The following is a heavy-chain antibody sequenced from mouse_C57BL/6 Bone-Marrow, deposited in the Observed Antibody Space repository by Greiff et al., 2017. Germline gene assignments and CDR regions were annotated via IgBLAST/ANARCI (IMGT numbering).Heavy chain of an antibody. V-gene: IGHV1-81*01. Sequence: VQLQQSGAELARPGASVKLSCKASGYTFTSYGISWVKQRTGQGLEWIGEIYPRSGNTYYNEKFKGKATLTADKSSSTAYMELRSLTSEDSAVXFCAREDYFPFAYWGQGTLVTVSA. CDR1: GYTFTSYG. D-gene: IGHD1-1*01. J-gene: IGHJ3*01. CDR3: AREDYFPFAY. CDR2: IYPRSGNT.